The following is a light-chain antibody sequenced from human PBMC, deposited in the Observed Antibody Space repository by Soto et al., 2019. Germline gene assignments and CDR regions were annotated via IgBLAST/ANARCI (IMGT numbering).Light chain of an antibody. J-gene: IGKJ2*01. Sequence: EIVMTQSPATLSVSPGERATLSCRASQSVSSNLAWYQQKPGQAPRLLIYGASTRATGIPARFSGSGSGTEFTLTISSLQSEDFAVYYFQQYNNYPPMSTFGQGTKLEIK. CDR1: QSVSSN. CDR2: GAS. CDR3: QQYNNYPPMST. V-gene: IGKV3-15*01.